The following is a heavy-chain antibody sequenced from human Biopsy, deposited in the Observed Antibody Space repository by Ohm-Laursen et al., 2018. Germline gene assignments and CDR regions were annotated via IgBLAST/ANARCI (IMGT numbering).Heavy chain of an antibody. J-gene: IGHJ4*02. Sequence: GTLSLTCTVSGGSITADFWTWIRQTPGERLEWIGYRFHSGSPMYNPSLKSRVTISVDMSKSQSPLTLTSVTAADTAVYYCVRLNRRGNIIFFDYWGRGTLVTVSS. CDR3: VRLNRRGNIIFFDY. D-gene: IGHD3/OR15-3a*01. V-gene: IGHV4-59*08. CDR1: GGSITADF. CDR2: RFHSGSP.